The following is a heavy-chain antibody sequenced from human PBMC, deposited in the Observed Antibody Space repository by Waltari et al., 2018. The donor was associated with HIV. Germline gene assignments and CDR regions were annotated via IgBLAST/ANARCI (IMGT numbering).Heavy chain of an antibody. CDR3: ARGALQWLIDY. J-gene: IGHJ4*02. CDR1: GYTFSVNC. D-gene: IGHD6-19*01. V-gene: IGHV1-2*02. Sequence: QVQLVPSGAEVKKPGASVRVSCKASGYTFSVNCIPWVRQAPGQGLEWMGWMNPNNGGTKYAQKFQGRVTMTRDTSITTAYMELNGLRSDDTAVYYCARGALQWLIDYWGQGSLVTVSS. CDR2: MNPNNGGT.